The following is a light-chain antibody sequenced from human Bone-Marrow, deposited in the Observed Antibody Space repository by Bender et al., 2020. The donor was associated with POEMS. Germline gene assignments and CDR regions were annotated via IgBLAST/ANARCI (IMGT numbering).Light chain of an antibody. CDR2: GNT. J-gene: IGLJ3*02. V-gene: IGLV1-40*01. CDR3: SSRDSSDNHWV. CDR1: TSNIGAGFD. Sequence: QSMLTQPPSVSGAPGQRVTISCTGSTSNIGAGFDVHWYQQFPGTAPRLLIYGNTKRPSGVPDRFSGSNSGTTASLTITGAQAEDEADYYCSSRDSSDNHWVFGGGTNLTVL.